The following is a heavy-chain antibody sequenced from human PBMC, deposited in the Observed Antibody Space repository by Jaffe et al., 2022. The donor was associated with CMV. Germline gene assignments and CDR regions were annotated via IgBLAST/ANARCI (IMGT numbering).Heavy chain of an antibody. CDR1: GYTFTGYY. Sequence: QVQLVQSGAEVKKPGASVKVSCKASGYTFTGYYMHWVRQAPGQGLEWMGWINPNSGGTNYAQKFQGRVTMTRDTSISTAYMELSRLRSDDTAVYYCAGAYSSSQDYYYYGMDVWGQGTTVTVSS. D-gene: IGHD6-6*01. V-gene: IGHV1-2*02. CDR3: AGAYSSSQDYYYYGMDV. CDR2: INPNSGGT. J-gene: IGHJ6*02.